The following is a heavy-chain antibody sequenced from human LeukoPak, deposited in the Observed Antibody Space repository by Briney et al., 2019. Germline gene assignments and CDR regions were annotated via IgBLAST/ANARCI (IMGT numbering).Heavy chain of an antibody. CDR1: GFTFSRHV. J-gene: IGHJ4*02. Sequence: GGSLRLSCAASGFTFSRHVMTWVRQAPGKGLKWVSSISGSGGSEHYAESVKGRFTISRDNSKNTLYLQMTSLRAGDTAVYYCAKDQVATVTPECFDHWGQGTLVTVSS. V-gene: IGHV3-23*01. CDR3: AKDQVATVTPECFDH. D-gene: IGHD4-17*01. CDR2: ISGSGGSE.